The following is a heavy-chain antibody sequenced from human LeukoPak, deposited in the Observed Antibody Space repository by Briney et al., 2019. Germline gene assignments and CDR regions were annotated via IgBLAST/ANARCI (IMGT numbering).Heavy chain of an antibody. CDR1: GFIFSNYW. CDR2: IKYDGSEE. Sequence: GGSLRLSCAASGFIFSNYWMSWVRHIPGEGLEWLTNIKYDGSEEYYVDSVRGRFTISRDNAKNSLYLQMNSLRAEDTAVYYCARVLRYCSGGSCYSSSYYYGMDVWGQGTTVTVSS. D-gene: IGHD2-15*01. J-gene: IGHJ6*02. CDR3: ARVLRYCSGGSCYSSSYYYGMDV. V-gene: IGHV3-7*03.